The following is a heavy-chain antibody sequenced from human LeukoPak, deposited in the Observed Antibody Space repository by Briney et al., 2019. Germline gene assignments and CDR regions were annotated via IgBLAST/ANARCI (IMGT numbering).Heavy chain of an antibody. CDR1: GGSLSGYY. CDR3: ARGSIAARPNWFDP. Sequence: PSEALSLTCSFSGGSLSGYYWSWLRQPPGKGLEWIAYKESNGYTESYPSLMSRVKISLDTSKNQFSLKLSSVTAADTAVYYCARGSIAARPNWFDPWGQGTLVTVSS. D-gene: IGHD6-6*01. V-gene: IGHV4-59*12. CDR2: KESNGYT. J-gene: IGHJ5*02.